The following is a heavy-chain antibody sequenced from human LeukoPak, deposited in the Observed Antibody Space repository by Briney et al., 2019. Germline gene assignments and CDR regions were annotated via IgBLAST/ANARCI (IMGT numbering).Heavy chain of an antibody. CDR2: ISGGGGST. CDR3: AKDHDSSGYYFEELYYFDY. D-gene: IGHD3-22*01. Sequence: PGGSLRLSCAASGFTFSSYAMSWVRQAPGKGLEWVSAISGGGGSTYYADSVKGRFTISRDNSKNTLYLQMNSLRAEDTAVYYCAKDHDSSGYYFEELYYFDYWGQGTLVTVSS. V-gene: IGHV3-23*01. J-gene: IGHJ4*02. CDR1: GFTFSSYA.